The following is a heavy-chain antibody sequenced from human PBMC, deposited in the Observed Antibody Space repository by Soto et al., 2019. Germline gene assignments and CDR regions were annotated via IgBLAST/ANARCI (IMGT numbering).Heavy chain of an antibody. Sequence: EVQLLESGGGLVQPGGSLRLSCAASGFTFSSYAMSWVRQAPGKGLEWVSAISGSGGSTYYADSVKGRFTISRDNSKNKLQLQMNRLRAEDTAVYYCAKFLLARFDYWGQGTLVTVSS. J-gene: IGHJ4*02. CDR2: ISGSGGST. CDR1: GFTFSSYA. CDR3: AKFLLARFDY. D-gene: IGHD6-6*01. V-gene: IGHV3-23*01.